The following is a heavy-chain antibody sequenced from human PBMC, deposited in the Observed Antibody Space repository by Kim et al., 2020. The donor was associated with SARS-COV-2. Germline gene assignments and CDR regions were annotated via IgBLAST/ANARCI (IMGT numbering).Heavy chain of an antibody. CDR1: GFTFSSYW. CDR3: ALRSYAAAASYFDY. J-gene: IGHJ4*02. V-gene: IGHV3-7*01. CDR2: IKQDGSEK. D-gene: IGHD6-13*01. Sequence: GGSLRLSCAASGFTFSSYWMSWVRQAPGKGLEWVANIKQDGSEKYYVDSVKGRFTISRDNAKNSLYLQMNSLRAEDTAVYYCALRSYAAAASYFDYWGQGTLVTVSS.